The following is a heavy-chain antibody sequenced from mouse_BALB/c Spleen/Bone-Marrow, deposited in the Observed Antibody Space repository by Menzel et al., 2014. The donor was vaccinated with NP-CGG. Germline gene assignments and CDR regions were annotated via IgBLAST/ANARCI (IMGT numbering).Heavy chain of an antibody. Sequence: EVKVVESGGGLVKPGGSLKLSCAASGFTFSDYYMYWVRQTPEKRLEWVATISDGGSYTYYPDSVKGRFTISRDNAKNNPYLQMSSLKSEDTAMYYCARGSSYFDYWGQGTTLTVSS. CDR1: GFTFSDYY. D-gene: IGHD1-1*01. CDR3: ARGSSYFDY. V-gene: IGHV5-4*02. CDR2: ISDGGSYT. J-gene: IGHJ2*01.